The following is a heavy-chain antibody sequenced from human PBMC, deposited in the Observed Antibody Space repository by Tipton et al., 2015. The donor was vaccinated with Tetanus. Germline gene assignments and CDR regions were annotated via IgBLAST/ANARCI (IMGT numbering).Heavy chain of an antibody. Sequence: TLSLTCTVSSGSIDSYYWSWIRQPPGKGLEWIGCISYSGSSEYNPSLKSRVTVSEDTSKSQFSLKLSSVTAADTAVYYCARSTGSGNYFDNWGQGILVAVSS. J-gene: IGHJ4*02. CDR3: ARSTGSGNYFDN. D-gene: IGHD3-10*01. CDR2: ISYSGSS. CDR1: SGSIDSYY. V-gene: IGHV4-59*01.